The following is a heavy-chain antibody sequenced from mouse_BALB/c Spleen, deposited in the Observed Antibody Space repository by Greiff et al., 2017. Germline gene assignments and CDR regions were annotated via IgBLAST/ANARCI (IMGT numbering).Heavy chain of an antibody. CDR3: ARGDYDLTWFAY. CDR1: GFNIKDTY. V-gene: IGHV14-3*02. CDR2: IDPANGNT. D-gene: IGHD2-3*01. J-gene: IGHJ3*01. Sequence: EVQLQQSGAELVKPGASVKLSCTASGFNIKDTYMHWVKQRPEQGLEWIGRIDPANGNTKYDPKFQGKATITADTSSNTAYLQLSSLTSEDTAVYYCARGDYDLTWFAYWGQGTLVTVSA.